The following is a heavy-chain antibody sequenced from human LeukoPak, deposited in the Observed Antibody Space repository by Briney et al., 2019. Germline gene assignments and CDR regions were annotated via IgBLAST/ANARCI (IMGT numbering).Heavy chain of an antibody. V-gene: IGHV4-38-2*02. CDR1: NYSVRSDLH. Sequence: PSETLSLTCKVSNYSVRSDLHWSWIRQSPGRGLEWIASIYQSGHAYYSPSLKTRVLISFDTSKKELSLKINYVTATDTALYYCASRRFGDSYFDFWGQGTKVTVSS. D-gene: IGHD3-10*01. CDR3: ASRRFGDSYFDF. J-gene: IGHJ4*02. CDR2: IYQSGHA.